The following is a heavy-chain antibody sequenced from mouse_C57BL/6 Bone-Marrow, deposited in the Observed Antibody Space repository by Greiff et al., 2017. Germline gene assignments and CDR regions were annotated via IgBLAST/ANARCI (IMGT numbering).Heavy chain of an antibody. J-gene: IGHJ4*01. CDR3: AREGLKRAMDY. CDR2: IDPSDSET. Sequence: QVQLKQPGAELVWTGSSVKLSCKASGYTFTSYWMHWVKQRPIQGLEWIGNIDPSDSETHYNQKFKDKATLTVDKSSSTAYMQLSSLTSEDSAVYYCAREGLKRAMDYWGQGTSVTVSS. CDR1: GYTFTSYW. V-gene: IGHV1-52*01. D-gene: IGHD1-3*01.